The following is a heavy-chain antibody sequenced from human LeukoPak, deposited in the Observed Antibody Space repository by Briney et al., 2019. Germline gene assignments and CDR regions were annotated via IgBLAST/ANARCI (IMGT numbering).Heavy chain of an antibody. V-gene: IGHV4-31*03. CDR2: IYYSGST. CDR1: GGSISSGGYY. J-gene: IGHJ5*02. CDR3: ARTGEPWLRGNWFDP. D-gene: IGHD5-18*01. Sequence: PSQTLSLTCTVSGGSISSGGYYWSWIRQHPGKGLEWIGYIYYSGSTYYNPSLKSRVIISVDTSKNQFSLKLSSVTAADTAVYYCARTGEPWLRGNWFDPWGQGTLVTVPS.